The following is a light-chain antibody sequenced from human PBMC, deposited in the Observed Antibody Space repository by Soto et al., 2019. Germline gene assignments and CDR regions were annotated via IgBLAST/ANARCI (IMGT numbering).Light chain of an antibody. V-gene: IGKV2-28*01. J-gene: IGKJ3*01. Sequence: DIVLTQSPLSLSVTPGEPASISCRSRQNLLHIGGYNYLDWYVQKPGQSPQLLIFLGSYRASGVPDRFSGSGSGIDFTLRISRVEAEDVGVYYCMQAVYTRTFGPGTKVDIK. CDR1: QNLLHIGGYNY. CDR2: LGS. CDR3: MQAVYTRT.